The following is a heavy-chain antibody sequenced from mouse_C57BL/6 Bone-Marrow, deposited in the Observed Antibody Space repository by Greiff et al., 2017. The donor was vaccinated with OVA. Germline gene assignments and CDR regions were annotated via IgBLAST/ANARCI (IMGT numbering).Heavy chain of an antibody. V-gene: IGHV1-61*01. J-gene: IGHJ3*01. D-gene: IGHD6-1*01. CDR3: ASGGHNGGWVAY. Sequence: QVQLQQPGAELVRPGSSVKLSCKASGYTFTSYWMDWVKQRPGQGLEWIGNIYPSDSETHYNQKFKDKATLTVDKSSSTAYMQLSSLTSEDSAVYYCASGGHNGGWVAYWGQGTLVTVSA. CDR1: GYTFTSYW. CDR2: IYPSDSET.